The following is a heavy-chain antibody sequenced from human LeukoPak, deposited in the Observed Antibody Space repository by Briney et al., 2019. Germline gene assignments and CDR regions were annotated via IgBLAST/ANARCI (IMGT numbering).Heavy chain of an antibody. V-gene: IGHV1-3*01. Sequence: ASVKVSCKASGYTFTSYAMHWVRQAPGQRLEWMGWINAGNGNTKYSQKFQGRVTITRDTTASTAYMELSSLRSEDTAVYYCARGGHIVVVTATPYYYGMDVWGQGTTVTVSS. D-gene: IGHD2-21*02. CDR1: GYTFTSYA. CDR3: ARGGHIVVVTATPYYYGMDV. J-gene: IGHJ6*02. CDR2: INAGNGNT.